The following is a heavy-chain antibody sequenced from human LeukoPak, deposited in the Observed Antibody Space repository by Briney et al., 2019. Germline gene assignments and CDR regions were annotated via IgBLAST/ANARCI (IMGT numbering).Heavy chain of an antibody. Sequence: SQTLSLTCTVSGGSVSSGGYYWSWIRQHPGKGLEGIGYIYYSDSYYNPSLKSRVTISVDTSKNQFSLNLNSVTAADTAVYYCARGVLTGYYGDFDYWGQGTLVTVSS. CDR1: GGSVSSGGYY. CDR2: IYYSDS. J-gene: IGHJ4*02. V-gene: IGHV4-31*03. CDR3: ARGVLTGYYGDFDY. D-gene: IGHD3-9*01.